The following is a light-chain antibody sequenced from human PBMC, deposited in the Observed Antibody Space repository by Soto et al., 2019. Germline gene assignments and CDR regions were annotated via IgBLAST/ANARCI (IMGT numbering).Light chain of an antibody. CDR2: EVS. CDR1: SSDVGGYNS. Sequence: QSVLTQPPSASGTPGQRVTISCTGTSSDVGGYNSVSWYQHHPGKAPKLMIYEVSNRPSGVSNRFSGSKSGNTASLTISGLQAEDEADYYCSSYTTSTSLYVFGTGTKLTVL. V-gene: IGLV2-14*01. J-gene: IGLJ1*01. CDR3: SSYTTSTSLYV.